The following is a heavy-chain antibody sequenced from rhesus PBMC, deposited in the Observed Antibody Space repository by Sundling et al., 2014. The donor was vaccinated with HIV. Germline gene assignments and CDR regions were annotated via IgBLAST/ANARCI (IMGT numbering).Heavy chain of an antibody. CDR3: AIGGTYYSDSGRLDY. Sequence: QVQLQESDPGLVKPSETLSLTCIVSGASISSYWWSWIRQPPGKGLDWIGEINGNSGSTNYNPSLKSRVTFSRDTSKNQFFLKLSSVTAADTAVYYCAIGGTYYSDSGRLDYWGQGVLVTVSS. CDR2: INGNSGST. V-gene: IGHV4-80*01. J-gene: IGHJ4*01. D-gene: IGHD3-28*01. CDR1: GASISSYW.